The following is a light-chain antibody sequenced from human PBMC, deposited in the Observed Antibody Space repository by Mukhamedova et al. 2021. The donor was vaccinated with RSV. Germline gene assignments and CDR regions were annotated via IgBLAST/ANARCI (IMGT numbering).Light chain of an antibody. Sequence: ITCRASQGIGHDLGWFQQKPGKAPKRLIFAASTLQSGVPSRFSGSASGTEFTLTISSLQPEDFATYFCLQHNSYPYTFGQGTKL. CDR2: AAS. J-gene: IGKJ2*01. CDR1: QGIGHD. V-gene: IGKV1-17*01. CDR3: LQHNSYPYT.